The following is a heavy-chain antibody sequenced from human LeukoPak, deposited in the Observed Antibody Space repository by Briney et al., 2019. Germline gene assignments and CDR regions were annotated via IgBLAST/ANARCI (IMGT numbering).Heavy chain of an antibody. Sequence: PGGSLRLSCAASGFTFSSYGMHWVRQAPGKGLEWVAVISYDGSNKYYADSVKGRFTISRDNSKNTLYLQMNSLRAEDTAVYYCAKDFHPGQQPSSPDYWGQGTLVTVSS. CDR2: ISYDGSNK. CDR1: GFTFSSYG. V-gene: IGHV3-30*18. D-gene: IGHD6-13*01. CDR3: AKDFHPGQQPSSPDY. J-gene: IGHJ4*02.